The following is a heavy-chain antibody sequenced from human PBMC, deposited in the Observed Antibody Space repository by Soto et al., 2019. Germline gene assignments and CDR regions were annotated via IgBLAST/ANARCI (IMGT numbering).Heavy chain of an antibody. J-gene: IGHJ3*02. CDR2: FIPIFGTA. V-gene: IGHV1-69*13. CDR1: GGTFSSYA. Sequence: SVKVSCKASGGTFSSYAISWVRQAPGQGLEWMGGFIPIFGTANYAQKFQGRVTITADESTSTAYMELSSLRSEDTAVYYCARGYCSSTSCYRPHAFDIWGQGTMVTVSS. D-gene: IGHD2-2*02. CDR3: ARGYCSSTSCYRPHAFDI.